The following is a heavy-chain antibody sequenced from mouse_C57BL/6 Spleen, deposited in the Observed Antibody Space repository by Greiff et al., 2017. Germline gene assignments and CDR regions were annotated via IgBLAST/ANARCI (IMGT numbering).Heavy chain of an antibody. J-gene: IGHJ3*01. CDR3: ARAYGSSRAWFAY. CDR1: GYSFTDYN. Sequence: VQLKESGPELVKPGASVKISCKASGYSFTDYNMNWVKQSNGKSLEWIGVINPNYGTTSYNQKFKGKATLTVDQSSSTAYMQLNSLTSEDSAVYYCARAYGSSRAWFAYWGQGTLVTVSA. D-gene: IGHD1-1*01. V-gene: IGHV1-39*01. CDR2: INPNYGTT.